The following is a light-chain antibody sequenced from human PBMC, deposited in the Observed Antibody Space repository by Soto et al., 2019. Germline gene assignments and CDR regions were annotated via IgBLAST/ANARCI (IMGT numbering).Light chain of an antibody. Sequence: QSVLTQPPSASETPGQTVTISCSGSSSNIGSNTVNWYQQVPGTAPKLLMYSNNQRPSEVPDRFSGSKSGTSASLTISGLQSEDEADYYCAAWDDSLNGRVVFGGGTQLTVL. V-gene: IGLV1-44*01. CDR3: AAWDDSLNGRVV. CDR1: SSNIGSNT. J-gene: IGLJ2*01. CDR2: SNN.